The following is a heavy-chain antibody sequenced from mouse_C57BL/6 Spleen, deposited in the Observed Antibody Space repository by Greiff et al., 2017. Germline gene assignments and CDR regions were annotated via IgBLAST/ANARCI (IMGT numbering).Heavy chain of an antibody. CDR2: ISSGGSYT. CDR3: ARRGRYFDV. J-gene: IGHJ1*03. CDR1: GFTFSSYG. V-gene: IGHV5-6*01. Sequence: EVQLQESGGDLVKPGGSLKLSCAASGFTFSSYGMSWVRQTPDKRLEWVATISSGGSYTYYPDSVKGRFTISRDNAKNTLYLQMSSLKSEDTAMYYCARRGRYFDVWGTGTTVTVSS.